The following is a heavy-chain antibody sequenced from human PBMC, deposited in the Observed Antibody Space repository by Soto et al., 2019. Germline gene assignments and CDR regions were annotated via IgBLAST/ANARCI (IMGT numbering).Heavy chain of an antibody. CDR2: ISWNSGSI. Sequence: GGSLRLSCAASGFTFDDYAMHWVRQAPGKGLEWVSGISWNSGSIGYADSVKGRFTISRDNAKNSLYLQMNSLRAEDTALYYCAKGYLDTAMYFDYWGQGTLVTVSS. D-gene: IGHD5-18*01. V-gene: IGHV3-9*01. J-gene: IGHJ4*02. CDR1: GFTFDDYA. CDR3: AKGYLDTAMYFDY.